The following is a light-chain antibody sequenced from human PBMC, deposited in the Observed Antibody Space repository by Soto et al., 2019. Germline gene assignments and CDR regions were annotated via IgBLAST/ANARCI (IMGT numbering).Light chain of an antibody. Sequence: DIQMTQSPSSLSASVGDRVTITFRVSQGISNYLAWYQQKPGKVPKLLIYAASTLQSGVPSRFSGSGSGTDFTLTIRRLQPEDVATYDCQKDNSAPPFTFHPGTTVDI. J-gene: IGKJ3*01. CDR2: AAS. CDR3: QKDNSAPPFT. V-gene: IGKV1-27*01. CDR1: QGISNY.